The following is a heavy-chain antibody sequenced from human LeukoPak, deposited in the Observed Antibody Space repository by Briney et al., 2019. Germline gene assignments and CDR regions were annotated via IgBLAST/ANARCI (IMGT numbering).Heavy chain of an antibody. J-gene: IGHJ4*02. CDR1: GFTFSNAW. V-gene: IGHV3-15*01. CDR2: IRSKNDGGTI. D-gene: IGHD3-22*01. Sequence: GESLRLSCAAYGFTFSNAWRAWVRQAPGKGLEWVGRIRSKNDGGTIGYAAPVQDRFTISRDDSKNTLYLQMNSLEIEDTAVYFCTTDRTMKGYWGQGTLVTVSS. CDR3: TTDRTMKGY.